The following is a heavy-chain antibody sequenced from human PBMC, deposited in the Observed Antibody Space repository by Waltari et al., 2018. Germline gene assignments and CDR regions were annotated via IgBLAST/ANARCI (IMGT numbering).Heavy chain of an antibody. J-gene: IGHJ2*01. V-gene: IGHV1-46*01. Sequence: QVQLVQSGAEVKKPGASVKVSCKASGYTFTSYYMHWVRQAPGQGLEWMGIINPSGGSTSYAQKFQGRVTMTRDTSTSTVYMELSSLRSEDTAVYYCARDPGGAIIAVAAFGYFDLWGRGTLVTVSS. CDR3: ARDPGGAIIAVAAFGYFDL. CDR1: GYTFTSYY. D-gene: IGHD6-19*01. CDR2: INPSGGST.